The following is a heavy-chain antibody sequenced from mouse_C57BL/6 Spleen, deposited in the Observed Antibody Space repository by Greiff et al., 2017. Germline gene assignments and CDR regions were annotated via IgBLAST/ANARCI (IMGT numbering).Heavy chain of an antibody. D-gene: IGHD2-4*01. CDR1: GFTFSDYG. CDR3: ARIYDYDPWFAY. V-gene: IGHV5-17*01. Sequence: EVHLVESGGGLVKPGGSLKLSCAASGFTFSDYGIHWVRQAPEKGLEWVAYISSGSSTIYYADTVTGRFTISRDNATNTLFLQMTSLRSEDTAMDYCARIYDYDPWFAYGGQGTLVTVSA. J-gene: IGHJ3*01. CDR2: ISSGSSTI.